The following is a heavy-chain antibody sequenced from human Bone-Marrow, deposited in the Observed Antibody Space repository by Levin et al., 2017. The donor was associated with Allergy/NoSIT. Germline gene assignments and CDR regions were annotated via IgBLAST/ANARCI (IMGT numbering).Heavy chain of an antibody. V-gene: IGHV2-5*02. CDR2: IYWDDDK. J-gene: IGHJ4*02. CDR1: GFSLSTSGVG. D-gene: IGHD2-2*01. CDR3: AHRLRGTTTNWYHGYFDY. Sequence: NESGPTLVKPTQTLTLTCTFSGFSLSTSGVGVGWIRQPPGEALEYLALIYWDDDKRYNPSLRSRLTIAKDTSKNQVVLTMTNMDPADTATYFCAHRLRGTTTNWYHGYFDYWGQGTLVTVSS.